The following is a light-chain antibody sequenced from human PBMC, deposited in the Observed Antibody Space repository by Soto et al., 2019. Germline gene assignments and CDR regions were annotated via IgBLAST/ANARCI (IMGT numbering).Light chain of an antibody. Sequence: EIVLTQSPGTLSLSPGERATLSCRASQSVSSSYLAWSQQKPGQAPRLLIYGASSRATGIPDRFSGSGSGTDFTLTISSLQPDDFATYYCQQYNSYSWTFGQGTKVDIK. CDR3: QQYNSYSWT. V-gene: IGKV3-20*01. J-gene: IGKJ1*01. CDR2: GAS. CDR1: QSVSSSY.